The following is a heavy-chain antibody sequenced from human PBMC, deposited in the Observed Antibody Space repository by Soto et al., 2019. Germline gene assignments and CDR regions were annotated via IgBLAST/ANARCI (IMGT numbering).Heavy chain of an antibody. CDR3: ARDFGPITMVRGATKCQSSYGMDV. J-gene: IGHJ6*02. CDR1: GFTFSSYA. D-gene: IGHD3-10*01. V-gene: IGHV3-30-3*01. CDR2: ISYAGSNK. Sequence: QVQLVESGGGVVQPGRSLRLSCAASGFTFSSYAMHWVRQAPGKGLEWVAVISYAGSNKYYADSVKGRFTISRDNSKNTLYLQMNSLRAEDTAVYYCARDFGPITMVRGATKCQSSYGMDVWGQGTTVTVSS.